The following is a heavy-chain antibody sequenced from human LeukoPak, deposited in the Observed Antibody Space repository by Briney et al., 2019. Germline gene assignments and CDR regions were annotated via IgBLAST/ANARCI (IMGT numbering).Heavy chain of an antibody. CDR2: ISGSGGGT. CDR3: AKASLSVV. J-gene: IGHJ4*02. CDR1: GFTFSSYA. D-gene: IGHD2-15*01. V-gene: IGHV3-23*01. Sequence: GGSLRLTCAASGFTFSSYAMSWVRQAPEKGLEWVSTISGSGGGTYYADSVKGRFTISRDNSKNTMYLQVNSLRAEDTAVYYCAKASLSVVWGQGTLVTVSS.